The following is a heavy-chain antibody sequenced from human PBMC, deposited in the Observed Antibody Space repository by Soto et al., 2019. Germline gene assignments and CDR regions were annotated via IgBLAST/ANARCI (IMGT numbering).Heavy chain of an antibody. CDR2: MYYSGSS. D-gene: IGHD6-13*01. V-gene: IGHV4-39*01. CDR3: ARHHPSSSWPYQNAFNI. Sequence: QLQLQESGPGLVKPSETLSLTCSVSGGSISSNNYYWGWIRQPPGKGLECIGVMYYSGSSSSNPSLKIRVTISVDTSKNQFSLRLSSVTAADTAVYYCARHHPSSSWPYQNAFNIWGQGTMVTVSS. CDR1: GGSISSNNYY. J-gene: IGHJ3*02.